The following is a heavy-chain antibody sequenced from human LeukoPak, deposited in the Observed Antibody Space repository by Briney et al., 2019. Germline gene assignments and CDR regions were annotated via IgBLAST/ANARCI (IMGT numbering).Heavy chain of an antibody. CDR1: GFTFSSYW. Sequence: GGSLRLSCAASGFTFSSYWMNWVRQAPGKGLVWVSRIASDGSSTTYADSVKGRFTISRDNSKNTLSLQMNSLRAEDTALYYCGVRHSSNWYDYWGQGILVTVSS. D-gene: IGHD6-19*01. CDR2: IASDGSST. V-gene: IGHV3-74*01. J-gene: IGHJ5*01. CDR3: GVRHSSNWYDY.